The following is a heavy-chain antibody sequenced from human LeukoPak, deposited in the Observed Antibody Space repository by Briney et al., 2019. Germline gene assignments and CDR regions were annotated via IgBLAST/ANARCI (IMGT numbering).Heavy chain of an antibody. J-gene: IGHJ4*02. CDR3: VYDYGDYVFDY. D-gene: IGHD4-17*01. CDR2: MNPNSGNT. V-gene: IGHV1-8*01. CDR1: GYAFTSYD. Sequence: ASVKVSCKASGYAFTSYDINWVRQATGQGLEWMGWMNPNSGNTGYAQKFQGRVTMTRNTSISTAYMELSSLRSEDTAVYYCVYDYGDYVFDYWGQGTLVTVSS.